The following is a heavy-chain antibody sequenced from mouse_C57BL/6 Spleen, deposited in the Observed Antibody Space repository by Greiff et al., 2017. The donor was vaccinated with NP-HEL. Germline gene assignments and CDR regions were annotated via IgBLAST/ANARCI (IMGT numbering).Heavy chain of an antibody. CDR1: GFTFSDYG. V-gene: IGHV5-17*01. CDR2: ISSGSSTI. Sequence: DVKLVESGGGLVKPGGSLKLSCAASGFTFSDYGMHWVRQAPEKGLEWVAYISSGSSTIYYADTVKGRFTISRDNAKNTLFLQMTSLRSEDTAMYYCARVGIYYFDYWGQGTTLTVSS. CDR3: ARVGIYYFDY. J-gene: IGHJ2*01.